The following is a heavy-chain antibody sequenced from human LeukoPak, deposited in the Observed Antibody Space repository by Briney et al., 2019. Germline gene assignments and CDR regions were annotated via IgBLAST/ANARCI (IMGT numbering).Heavy chain of an antibody. D-gene: IGHD3-3*01. CDR2: ISGGSA. CDR1: GFTVSSNE. J-gene: IGHJ3*02. V-gene: IGHV3-38-3*01. Sequence: GGSLRLSCAASGFTVSSNEMSWVRQAPGKGLEWVSSISGGSAYYADSVKGRFTISRDNAKNSLYLQMNSLRAEDTAVYYCARVAYDFWSGYSDDAFDIWGQGTMVTVSS. CDR3: ARVAYDFWSGYSDDAFDI.